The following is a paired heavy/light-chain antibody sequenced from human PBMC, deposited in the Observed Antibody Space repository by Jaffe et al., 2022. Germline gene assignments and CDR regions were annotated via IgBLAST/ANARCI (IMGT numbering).Light chain of an antibody. J-gene: IGKJ4*01. Sequence: EIVLTQSPGTLSLSPGERATLSCRASQSVSSSYLAWYQQQPGQAPRLLIYGASSRATGIPDRFSGSGSGTDFTLTISRLEPEDFAVYYCQQYGSSSLTFGGGTKVEIK. CDR1: QSVSSSY. V-gene: IGKV3-20*01. CDR2: GAS. CDR3: QQYGSSSLT.
Heavy chain of an antibody. V-gene: IGHV3-23*01. CDR3: AKSYCGGGSCARVYYFDY. J-gene: IGHJ4*02. CDR1: GFTFSTYG. D-gene: IGHD2-15*01. Sequence: VQLLESGGGLVQPGGSLRLSCAVSGFTFSTYGMSWVRQAPGKGLEWVSGISGSGGSTYYADSVKGRFTISRDNSKNTLYLQMNSLRAEDTAGYYCAKSYCGGGSCARVYYFDYWGQGTLVTVSS. CDR2: ISGSGGST.